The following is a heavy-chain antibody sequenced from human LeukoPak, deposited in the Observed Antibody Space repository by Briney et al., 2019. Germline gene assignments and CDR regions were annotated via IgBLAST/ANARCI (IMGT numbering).Heavy chain of an antibody. CDR1: GGTFSSYA. V-gene: IGHV1-69*04. CDR3: ARADHYYDSSGYDY. CDR2: IIPILGIA. Sequence: SVKLSCKASGGTFSSYAISWVRHAPGQGLEWMGRIIPILGIANYAQKFQGRVTITADKSTSTAYMELSSLRTEDTAVYYCARADHYYDSSGYDYWGQGTLVTVSS. J-gene: IGHJ4*02. D-gene: IGHD3-22*01.